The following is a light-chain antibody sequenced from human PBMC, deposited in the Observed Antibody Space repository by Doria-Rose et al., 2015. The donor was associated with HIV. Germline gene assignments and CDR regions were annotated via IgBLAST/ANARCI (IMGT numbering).Light chain of an antibody. V-gene: IGKV4-1*01. CDR3: QQYYDTPS. CDR2: WAS. J-gene: IGKJ3*01. Sequence: TQSPESLGMSLGERATLNCKPNQSLLYTSKNYLAWYQQKPGQPPKLWIYWASTRQSGVPARFSGSGSGTDFTLTISSLEAEDVAVYYCQQYYDTPSFGPGTTVDIK. CDR1: QSLLYTSKNY.